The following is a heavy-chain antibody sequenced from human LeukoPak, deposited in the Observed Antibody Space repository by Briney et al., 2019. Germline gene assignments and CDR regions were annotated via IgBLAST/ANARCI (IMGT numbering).Heavy chain of an antibody. Sequence: PGGSLRLSCAASGFTFSNYAIHWVRQAPGKGLEYVSGIGSNGGSTYYANSVKGRFTISRDNSKNTLYLQMGSLRVEDTAVFYCARSGTTVGPGYFDYWGQGTLVTVSS. CDR2: IGSNGGST. D-gene: IGHD4-11*01. CDR3: ARSGTTVGPGYFDY. CDR1: GFTFSNYA. V-gene: IGHV3-64*01. J-gene: IGHJ4*02.